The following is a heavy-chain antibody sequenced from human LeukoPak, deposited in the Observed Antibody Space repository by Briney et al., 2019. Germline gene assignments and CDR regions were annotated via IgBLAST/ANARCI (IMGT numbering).Heavy chain of an antibody. D-gene: IGHD5-24*01. CDR1: GGSISSSSYY. CDR2: IYYSGST. Sequence: SETLSLTCTVSGGSISSSSYYWGWIRQPPGKGLEWIGSIYYSGSTYYNPSLKSRVTISVDTSKNQFSLKLSSVTAADTAVYYCAMATSYFDYWGQGTLVTVSS. J-gene: IGHJ4*02. CDR3: AMATSYFDY. V-gene: IGHV4-39*01.